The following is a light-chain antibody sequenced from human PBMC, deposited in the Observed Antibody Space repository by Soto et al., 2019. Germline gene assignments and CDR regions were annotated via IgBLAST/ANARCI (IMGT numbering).Light chain of an antibody. V-gene: IGLV1-40*01. CDR2: GDI. J-gene: IGLJ1*01. CDR3: QSYDSSLFYV. CDR1: RSNIGADYD. Sequence: QSVLTQPPSVSGAPGQRVTISCTGSRSNIGADYDVHWYKQLPGTAPKLLIYGDINRPSGVPDRFTGSKSGTSASLAITGLQAEDQALYYCQSYDSSLFYVFGTGTKVTVL.